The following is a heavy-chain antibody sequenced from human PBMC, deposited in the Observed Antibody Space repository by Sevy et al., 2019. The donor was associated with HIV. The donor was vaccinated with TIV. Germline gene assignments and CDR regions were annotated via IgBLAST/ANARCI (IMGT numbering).Heavy chain of an antibody. CDR1: GGSFSGYY. CDR2: NNHSGST. V-gene: IGHV4-34*01. CDR3: ASGVLRSLAGEKRYYYYYGMDV. J-gene: IGHJ6*02. D-gene: IGHD3-3*01. Sequence: SETLSLTCAVYGGSFSGYYWSWIRQPPGKGLEWIGENNHSGSTNYNPSLKSRVTISVDTSKNQFSLKLSSVTAADTAVYYCASGVLRSLAGEKRYYYYYGMDVWGQGTTVTVSS.